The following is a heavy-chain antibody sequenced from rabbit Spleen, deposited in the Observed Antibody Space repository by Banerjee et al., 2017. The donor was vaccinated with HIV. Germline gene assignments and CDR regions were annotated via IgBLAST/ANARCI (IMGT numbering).Heavy chain of an antibody. J-gene: IGHJ4*01. CDR1: GIDFSNYYY. Sequence: QEQLEESGGGLVKPGGTLTLTCKASGIDFSNYYYMCWVRQAPGKGLEWIGCMYPDGIGSTAYASWAKGRFTISKTSSTTVTLQMTSLTAADTATYFCARGSAAMTMVITGYYLSLWGQGTLVTVS. V-gene: IGHV1S45*01. D-gene: IGHD2-1*01. CDR3: ARGSAAMTMVITGYYLSL. CDR2: MYPDGIGST.